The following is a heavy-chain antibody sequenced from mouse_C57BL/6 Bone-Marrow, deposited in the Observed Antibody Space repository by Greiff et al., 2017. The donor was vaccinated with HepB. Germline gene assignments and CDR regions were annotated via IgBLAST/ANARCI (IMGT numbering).Heavy chain of an antibody. V-gene: IGHV1-39*01. Sequence: VHVKQSGPELVKPGASVKISCKASGYSFTDYNMNWVKQSNGKSLEWIGVINPNYGTTSYNQKFKGKATLTVDQSSSTAYMQLNSLTSEDSAVYYFAKNDGSSSSWYFDVWGSGTTVTVSS. CDR2: INPNYGTT. CDR1: GYSFTDYN. CDR3: AKNDGSSSSWYFDV. J-gene: IGHJ1*01. D-gene: IGHD1-1*01.